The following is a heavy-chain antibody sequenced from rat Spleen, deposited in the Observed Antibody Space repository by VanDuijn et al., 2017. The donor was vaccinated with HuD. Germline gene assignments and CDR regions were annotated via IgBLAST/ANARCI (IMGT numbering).Heavy chain of an antibody. CDR1: GYSITNNY. Sequence: EVQLQESGPGLVKPSQSLSLTCSVTGYSITNNYWGWIRKFPGNKMEWMGYISYSGSTSYNPSLKSRISITRDTSNNQFFLQLNSVTTEDTATYYCAMGKTPGDYWGQGVMVTVSS. CDR2: ISYSGST. CDR3: AMGKTPGDY. J-gene: IGHJ2*01. D-gene: IGHD1-4*01. V-gene: IGHV3-1*01.